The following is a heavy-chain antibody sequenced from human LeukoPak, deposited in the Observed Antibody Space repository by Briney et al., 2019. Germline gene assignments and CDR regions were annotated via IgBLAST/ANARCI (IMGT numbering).Heavy chain of an antibody. CDR3: ASETRGLVGSY. CDR1: LSTLNTHW. D-gene: IGHD1-26*01. V-gene: IGHV3-7*05. CDR2: LEQDGGET. J-gene: IGHJ4*02. Sequence: GGSPRLSCAASLSTLNTHWMSWFRQTPGKGLEWVASLEQDGGETYYLDSVKGRFTISRGSAETSLYLQMNSLRAEDTAVYYCASETRGLVGSYWGQGTLVTVSS.